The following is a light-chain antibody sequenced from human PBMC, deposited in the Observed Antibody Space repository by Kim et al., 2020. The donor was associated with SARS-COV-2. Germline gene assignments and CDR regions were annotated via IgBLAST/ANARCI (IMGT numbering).Light chain of an antibody. J-gene: IGLJ1*01. CDR1: SSNIGAGYD. V-gene: IGLV1-40*01. CDR2: GNS. Sequence: QRVTISCTGGSSNIGAGYDVHWCQQLPGTAPKLLIYGNSNRPSGVPDRFSGSKSGTSASLAITGLQAEDEADYYCQSYDSSLSGYVFGTGTKVTVL. CDR3: QSYDSSLSGYV.